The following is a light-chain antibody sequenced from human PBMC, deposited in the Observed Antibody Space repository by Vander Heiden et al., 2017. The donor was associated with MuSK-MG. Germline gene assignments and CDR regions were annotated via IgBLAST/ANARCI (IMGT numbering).Light chain of an antibody. CDR1: SSAVGSYTL. CDR3: CSYAGSSTFVV. Sequence: QSALTQPASVSGSPGQSITISCTGSSSAVGSYTLVSWYQQNPGKAPKLMIYEVSKRPSGVANRFSGSKSGNTASLTISGLQAEDESDYYCCSYAGSSTFVVFGGGTKLTVL. J-gene: IGLJ2*01. V-gene: IGLV2-23*02. CDR2: EVS.